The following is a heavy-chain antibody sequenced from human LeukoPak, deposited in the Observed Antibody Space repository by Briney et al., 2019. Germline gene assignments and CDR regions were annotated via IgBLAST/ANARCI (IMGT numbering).Heavy chain of an antibody. J-gene: IGHJ4*02. CDR3: ARGPPPDFDY. V-gene: IGHV4-4*07. Sequence: SETLSLTCTVSGDSISSYYWSWIRQPAGKGLEWIGRIHPSGSTNYNPSLKSRLTLPVDTSKNQFSLKLSSVTAADTAVYYCARGPPPDFDYWGRGTLVTVSS. CDR1: GDSISSYY. CDR2: IHPSGST.